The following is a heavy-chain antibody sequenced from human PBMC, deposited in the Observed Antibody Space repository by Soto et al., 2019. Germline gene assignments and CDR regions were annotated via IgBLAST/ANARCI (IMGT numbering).Heavy chain of an antibody. V-gene: IGHV4-34*01. CDR1: GGSISSDDYY. Sequence: SEPLPLTCTVSGGSISSDDYYCTRIRQPPGKGLECIGEINHSGNTNYNPSLKSRVTISVDTSKNQFSLKLSSVTAADTAVYYCARALSGYIWLDYYYYGMDVWGQGTTVTVSS. D-gene: IGHD5-12*01. J-gene: IGHJ6*02. CDR2: INHSGNT. CDR3: ARALSGYIWLDYYYYGMDV.